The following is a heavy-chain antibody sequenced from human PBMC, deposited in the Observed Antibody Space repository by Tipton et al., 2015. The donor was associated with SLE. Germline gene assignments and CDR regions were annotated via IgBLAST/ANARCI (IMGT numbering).Heavy chain of an antibody. V-gene: IGHV4-61*02. CDR2: IFTNGNT. Sequence: TLSLTCTVSGGSINSGTYYWSWIRQPAGKGLEWIGRIFTNGNTNYKPSLKSRVTISVDTSKNQFSLKLSSVTAADTAVYYCARGPPVASYYYPMNVWGKGTTVAVSS. CDR1: GGSINSGTYY. CDR3: ARGPPVASYYYPMNV. J-gene: IGHJ6*03.